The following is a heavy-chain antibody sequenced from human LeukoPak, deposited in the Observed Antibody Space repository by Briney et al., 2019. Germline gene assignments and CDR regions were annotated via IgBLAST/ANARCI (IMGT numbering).Heavy chain of an antibody. D-gene: IGHD5-12*01. CDR1: GFTFSSHS. CDR2: ISAGSRYM. J-gene: IGHJ4*02. V-gene: IGHV3-21*01. CDR3: VREGGYDPFEN. Sequence: GGSLRLSCAASGFTFSSHSMNWVRQAPGKGLEWVSSISAGSRYMYFADSVKGRFTIFRDNAKNTLYLQMNSLRAEDTAVYYCVREGGYDPFENWGQGTLVTVSS.